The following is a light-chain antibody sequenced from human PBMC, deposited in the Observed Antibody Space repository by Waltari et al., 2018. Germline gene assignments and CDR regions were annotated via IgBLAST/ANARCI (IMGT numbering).Light chain of an antibody. CDR2: DAS. J-gene: IGKJ4*01. CDR1: QDISNY. V-gene: IGKV1-33*01. Sequence: DIQMTQSPSSLSASVGDRVTITCQASQDISNYLNWYQQKPGKAPKLLIYDASNLEKGVPSRFSGSGSGTDFTFTISSLQPEDIATYYCQQYDNPLLTFGGGTKVEIK. CDR3: QQYDNPLLT.